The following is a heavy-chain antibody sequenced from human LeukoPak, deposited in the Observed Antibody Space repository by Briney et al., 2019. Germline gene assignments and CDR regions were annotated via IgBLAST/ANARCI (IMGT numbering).Heavy chain of an antibody. CDR3: ARVMYYYDSSGQTYYFDY. D-gene: IGHD3-22*01. Sequence: GGSLRLSCAASGFTFSDYYMSRIRQAPGKGLEWVSYISSSGSNIYYADSVKGRFNISRDNAKNSLYLQMNSLRAEDTAVYCCARVMYYYDSSGQTYYFDYWGQGTLVTVSS. CDR2: ISSSGSNI. V-gene: IGHV3-11*04. CDR1: GFTFSDYY. J-gene: IGHJ4*02.